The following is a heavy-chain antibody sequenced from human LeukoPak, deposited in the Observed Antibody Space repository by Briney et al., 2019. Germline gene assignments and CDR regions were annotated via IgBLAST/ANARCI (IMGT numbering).Heavy chain of an antibody. CDR2: INGRGGST. CDR3: VKGGTDYDFWNDSSYSYYFDF. D-gene: IGHD3-3*01. V-gene: IGHV3-23*01. J-gene: IGHJ4*02. Sequence: GGSLRLSCAVSGFIFNSYAMHWVRQAPGKGLEWVSYINGRGGSTFYADSVKGRLTISRDNSKSTLFLQMNSLRAEDTAIYYCVKGGTDYDFWNDSSYSYYFDFWGQGTLVTVSS. CDR1: GFIFNSYA.